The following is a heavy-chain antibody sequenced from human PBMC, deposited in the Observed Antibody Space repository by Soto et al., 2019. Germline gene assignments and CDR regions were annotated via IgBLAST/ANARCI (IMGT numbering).Heavy chain of an antibody. CDR1: GFTFSGSA. V-gene: IGHV3-73*02. Sequence: EVQLVESGGGLVQPGGSLKLSCAASGFTFSGSAMHWVRQASGKGLEWIGRIRSKANSYATAYAASVNGRFTISRDDSKHTADLQMNSLETEDTAVYYCRGYCSSTSCSETYFDRWGRGTLVTVSS. CDR3: RGYCSSTSCSETYFDR. J-gene: IGHJ2*01. CDR2: IRSKANSYAT. D-gene: IGHD2-2*01.